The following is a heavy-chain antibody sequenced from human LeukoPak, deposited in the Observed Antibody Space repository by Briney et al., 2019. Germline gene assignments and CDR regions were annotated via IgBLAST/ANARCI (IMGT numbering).Heavy chain of an antibody. V-gene: IGHV3-21*01. CDR3: VRGSYGAYDY. CDR1: GFNLNTYT. CDR2: ISSDSSYI. D-gene: IGHD4-17*01. J-gene: IGHJ4*02. Sequence: GGSLRLSCAVSGFNLNTYTMNWVRQAPGKGLEWVSSISSDSSYIYYADAVHGRFTVSRDNAKYSLYLQMNSLRAEDTAVYYCVRGSYGAYDYWGQGSLVTVSS.